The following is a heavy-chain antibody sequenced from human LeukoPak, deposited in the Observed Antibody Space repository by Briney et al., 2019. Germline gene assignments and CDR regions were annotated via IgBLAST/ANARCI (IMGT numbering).Heavy chain of an antibody. CDR2: ISHSGST. V-gene: IGHV4-59*08. CDR1: GGSISSYY. D-gene: IGHD2-8*02. CDR3: AGHHPRNTVDF. Sequence: SETLSLTCTVSGGSISSYYWSWIRQAPGKGLEWIGYISHSGSTNYSPSLKSRVTISLDTSKNQFSLKLSSVTAADTAVYYCAGHHPRNTVDFWGQGTLVTVSS. J-gene: IGHJ4*02.